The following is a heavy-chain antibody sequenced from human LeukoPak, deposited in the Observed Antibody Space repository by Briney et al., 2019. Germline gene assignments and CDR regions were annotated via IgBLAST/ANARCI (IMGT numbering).Heavy chain of an antibody. D-gene: IGHD6-6*01. CDR3: ARGSGAARPNFDY. Sequence: NASETLSLTCTVSGGSISSYYWSWIRQPPGKGLEWIGYISYSGSTSYNPSLESRVTISVDTSKNQFSLNLSSVTAADTAVYYCARGSGAARPNFDYWGQGTLVTVSS. CDR2: ISYSGST. V-gene: IGHV4-59*01. CDR1: GGSISSYY. J-gene: IGHJ4*02.